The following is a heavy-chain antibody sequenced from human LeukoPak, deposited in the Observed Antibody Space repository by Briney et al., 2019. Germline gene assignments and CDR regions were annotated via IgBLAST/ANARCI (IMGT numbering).Heavy chain of an antibody. D-gene: IGHD3-22*01. V-gene: IGHV1-18*01. CDR3: AREAYYYDSSGYYY. CDR1: GYTFTSYG. Sequence: APVKVSCKASGYTFTSYGISWVRQAPGQGLEWMGWISAYNGNTNYAQKLQGRVTMTTDTSTSTAYMELRSLRSDDTAVYYCAREAYYYDSSGYYYWGQGTLVTVSS. J-gene: IGHJ4*02. CDR2: ISAYNGNT.